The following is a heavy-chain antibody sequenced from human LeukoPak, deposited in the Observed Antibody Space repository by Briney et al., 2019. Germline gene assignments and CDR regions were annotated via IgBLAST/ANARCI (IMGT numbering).Heavy chain of an antibody. CDR3: GRLAHNAWYAIDF. D-gene: IGHD6-13*01. Sequence: GGSLRLSCVASDFTFSFYWMTWVRQAPGKGLEWLANILPDGSQKYYVDSVKGRFTISRDNPKNSLYLQINNLKAEDTAVYYCGRLAHNAWYAIDFWGQGALVTVPS. V-gene: IGHV3-7*01. J-gene: IGHJ4*02. CDR1: DFTFSFYW. CDR2: ILPDGSQK.